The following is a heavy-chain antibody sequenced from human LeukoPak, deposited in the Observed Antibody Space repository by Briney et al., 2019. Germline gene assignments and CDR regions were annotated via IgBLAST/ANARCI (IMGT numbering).Heavy chain of an antibody. CDR1: GGSFSGYY. CDR3: ARARVNYDFYYYYYYMDV. Sequence: SETLSLTCAVYGGSFSGYYWSWIRQPPGKGLEWIGEINHSGSTNYNPSLKSRVTISVDTSKNQFSLKLSSVTAADTAVYYCARARVNYDFYYYYYYMDVWGKGTTVTVSS. J-gene: IGHJ6*03. V-gene: IGHV4-34*01. CDR2: INHSGST. D-gene: IGHD3-3*01.